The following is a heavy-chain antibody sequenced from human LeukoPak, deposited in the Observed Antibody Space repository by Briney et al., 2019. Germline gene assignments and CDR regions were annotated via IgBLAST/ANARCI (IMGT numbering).Heavy chain of an antibody. Sequence: GGSLRLSCAASGFTFSSYWMSWVRQAPGKGLEWVANIKQDGSEKYYVDSVKGRFTISRDNVKNSLHLQMNSLRAEDTAVYYCARPPYCTNGICYNFDYWGQGTLVTVSS. CDR3: ARPPYCTNGICYNFDY. J-gene: IGHJ4*02. D-gene: IGHD2-8*01. CDR1: GFTFSSYW. V-gene: IGHV3-7*01. CDR2: IKQDGSEK.